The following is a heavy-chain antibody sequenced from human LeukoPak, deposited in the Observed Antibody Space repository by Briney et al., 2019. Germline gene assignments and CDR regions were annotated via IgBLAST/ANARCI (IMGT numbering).Heavy chain of an antibody. J-gene: IGHJ4*02. CDR3: ARAYQRLGDLSLPDY. CDR2: IHPSTGNP. CDR1: GYTFTNYA. V-gene: IGHV7-4-1*02. Sequence: ASVKVSCKASGYTFTNYAMNWVRQAPGQGLEWMGWIHPSTGNPTYAQGFTGRFVFSLDTSVSTTYLQISSLKAEDTAVYYRARAYQRLGDLSLPDYWGQGTLVTVSS. D-gene: IGHD3-16*02.